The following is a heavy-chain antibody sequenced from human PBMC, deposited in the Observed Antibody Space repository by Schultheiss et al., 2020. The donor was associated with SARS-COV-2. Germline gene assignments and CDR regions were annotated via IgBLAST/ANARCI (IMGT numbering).Heavy chain of an antibody. CDR2: ISFDGSYK. Sequence: GSLRLSCAASGFTFSSYAMHWVRQAPGKGLEWVALISFDGSYKYYADSVKGRFTISRDNSKNTLYLQMNSLRAEDTAVYYCAKGLDPHAFDIWGQGTMVTVSS. J-gene: IGHJ3*02. CDR1: GFTFSSYA. V-gene: IGHV3-30*04. D-gene: IGHD4-11*01. CDR3: AKGLDPHAFDI.